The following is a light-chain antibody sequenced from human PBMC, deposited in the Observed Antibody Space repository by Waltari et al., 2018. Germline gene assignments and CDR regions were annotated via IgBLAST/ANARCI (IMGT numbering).Light chain of an antibody. Sequence: QSVLTQPPSASGTPGQRVTISCSGSSSNIGSNTVNWYQQLPGTAPKLLIYSNKQRPSGVPDRVSGSKSGTSAALAISGLQSEDEADYYCAAWDDSLNANVFGSGTKVTVL. CDR3: AAWDDSLNANV. CDR2: SNK. J-gene: IGLJ6*01. CDR1: SSNIGSNT. V-gene: IGLV1-44*01.